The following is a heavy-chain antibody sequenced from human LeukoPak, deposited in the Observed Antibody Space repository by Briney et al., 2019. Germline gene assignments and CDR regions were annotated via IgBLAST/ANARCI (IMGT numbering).Heavy chain of an antibody. J-gene: IGHJ4*02. CDR3: ASLIAVGDFDY. CDR2: IYYSGST. V-gene: IGHV4-39*07. Sequence: SETLSLTCTVSGGSISSSSYYWGWIRQPPGKGLEWIGSIYYSGSTYYNPSLKSRVTISVDTSKNQFSLKLSSVTAADTAVYYCASLIAVGDFDYWGQGTLVTVSS. D-gene: IGHD6-19*01. CDR1: GGSISSSSYY.